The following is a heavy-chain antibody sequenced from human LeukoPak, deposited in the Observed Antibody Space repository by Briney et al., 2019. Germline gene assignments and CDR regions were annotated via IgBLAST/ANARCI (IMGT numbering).Heavy chain of an antibody. J-gene: IGHJ6*03. CDR3: AKKVGDSAYHYYYMDV. V-gene: IGHV3-30*02. CDR1: GFTFSSYA. D-gene: IGHD1-26*01. CDR2: VRYDGSDK. Sequence: GGSLRLSCAASGFTFSSYAMHWVRQAPGKGLEWVAFVRYDGSDKYYADSVKGRFTISRDNSKNTLYLQMNSLRAEDTAVHYCAKKVGDSAYHYYYMDVWGKGTTVTVSS.